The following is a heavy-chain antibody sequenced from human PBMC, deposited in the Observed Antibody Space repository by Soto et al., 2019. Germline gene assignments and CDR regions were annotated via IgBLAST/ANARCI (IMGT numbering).Heavy chain of an antibody. CDR2: ISGGGDSI. V-gene: IGHV3-23*01. CDR1: GFTFSSYA. J-gene: IGHJ4*02. CDR3: AKERDNGADRYYFDY. Sequence: EVQLLESGGILVHPGGSLRLSCAASGFTFSSYAMTWVRQAPGKGLEWVSAISGGGDSIYYADSVKGPFTISRDQYKNTLYLQMHSLRAEDTTVYFCAKERDNGADRYYFDYLGQGTPVTVSS. D-gene: IGHD2-8*01.